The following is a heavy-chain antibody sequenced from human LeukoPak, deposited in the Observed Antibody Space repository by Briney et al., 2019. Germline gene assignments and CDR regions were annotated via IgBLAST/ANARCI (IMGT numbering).Heavy chain of an antibody. Sequence: GGSLRLSCAASGFTFSSYGMHWVRQAPGKGLEWVALISYDGSNKYYADSVKGRFTISRDNSKNTLYLQMISLRTEDTAVYYCARADGSVAGPPSGHWGQGTLVTVSS. D-gene: IGHD6-19*01. CDR3: ARADGSVAGPPSGH. V-gene: IGHV3-30*03. J-gene: IGHJ4*02. CDR2: ISYDGSNK. CDR1: GFTFSSYG.